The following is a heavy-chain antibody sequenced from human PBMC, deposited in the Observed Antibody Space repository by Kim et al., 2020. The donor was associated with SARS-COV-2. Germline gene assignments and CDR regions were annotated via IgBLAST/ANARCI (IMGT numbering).Heavy chain of an antibody. CDR2: INHSGST. V-gene: IGHV4-34*01. Sequence: SETLSLTCAVYGGSFSGYYWSWIRQPPGKGLEWIGEINHSGSTNYNPSLKSRVTISVDTSKNQFSLKLSSVTAADTAVYYCARERLGWPSVWSGYSGSGVDVWGKGTTVTVSS. CDR1: GGSFSGYY. D-gene: IGHD3-3*01. CDR3: ARERLGWPSVWSGYSGSGVDV. J-gene: IGHJ6*04.